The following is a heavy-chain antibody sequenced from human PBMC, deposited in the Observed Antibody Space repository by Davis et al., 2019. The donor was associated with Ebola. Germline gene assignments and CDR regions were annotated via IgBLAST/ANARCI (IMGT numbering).Heavy chain of an antibody. CDR1: GASTSSDDYY. V-gene: IGHV4-31*03. CDR3: ASWGREGY. D-gene: IGHD3-16*01. CDR2: ISYGGST. J-gene: IGHJ4*02. Sequence: SETLSLTCTVSGASTSSDDYYWTWIRQHPGKGLEWIGYISYGGSTYYNPSPKSRVTISVDTSKNQFSLKLSSVTAADTAVYYCASWGREGYWGQGTLVTVSS.